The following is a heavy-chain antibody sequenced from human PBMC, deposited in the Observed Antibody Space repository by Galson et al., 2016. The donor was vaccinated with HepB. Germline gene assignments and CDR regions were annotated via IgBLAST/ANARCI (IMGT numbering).Heavy chain of an antibody. CDR3: AARGNSWPSY. CDR2: IVAGNGDT. D-gene: IGHD6-13*01. J-gene: IGHJ1*01. V-gene: IGHV1-58*01. CDR1: GVTFSTSA. Sequence: SVKVSGKASGVTFSTSAVQWVRQARGQHLEWIGWIVAGNGDTKYAQKFQERVTITRDMSTRTAYMELSSLTSEDTAVYYCAARGNSWPSYWGQGTLVTVSS.